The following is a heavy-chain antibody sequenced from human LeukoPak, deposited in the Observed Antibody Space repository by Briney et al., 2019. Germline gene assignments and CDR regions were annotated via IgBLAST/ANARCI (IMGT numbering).Heavy chain of an antibody. CDR2: ISYDGSNK. D-gene: IGHD2-2*01. CDR3: AKEEGYCSSTSCYYGMDV. CDR1: GFTFSSYG. J-gene: IGHJ6*02. Sequence: GGSLRLSCAASGFTFSSYGVHWVRQAPGKGLEWVAVISYDGSNKYYADSVKGRFTISRDNSKNTLYLQMNSLRAEDTAVYYCAKEEGYCSSTSCYYGMDVWGQGTTVTVSS. V-gene: IGHV3-30*18.